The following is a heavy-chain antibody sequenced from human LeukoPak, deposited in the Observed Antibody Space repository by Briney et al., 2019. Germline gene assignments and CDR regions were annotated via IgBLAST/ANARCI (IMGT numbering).Heavy chain of an antibody. V-gene: IGHV3-66*01. J-gene: IGHJ3*02. Sequence: GGSLRHSRAAPGFTARGNYMSWVREAPRKGLEWVSVIFSGGGRYYAYAVNGRFTISRDNSKNTLYLQMNSLRAGDTAVYYCARDHYVDAFDIWGQGTMVTVSS. CDR2: IFSGGGR. CDR1: GFTARGNY. D-gene: IGHD3-16*01. CDR3: ARDHYVDAFDI.